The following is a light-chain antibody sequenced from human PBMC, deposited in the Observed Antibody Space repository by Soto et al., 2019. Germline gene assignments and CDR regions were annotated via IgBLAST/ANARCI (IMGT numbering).Light chain of an antibody. CDR2: TTS. J-gene: IGKJ1*01. V-gene: IGKV1-39*01. CDR3: QQGYSRPRT. Sequence: IHMTHSPSSLSASVGDRVTITCRASQSISKYLNWYQQKPGKAPDLLIYTTSNLESGVPSRFSGSGSGTDFTLTISSLQPEDVATYFCQQGYSRPRTFGQGTKVDI. CDR1: QSISKY.